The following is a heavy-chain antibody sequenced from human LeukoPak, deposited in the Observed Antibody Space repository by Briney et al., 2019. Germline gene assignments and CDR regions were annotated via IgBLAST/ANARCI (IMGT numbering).Heavy chain of an antibody. Sequence: PGGSLRLSCAASGFTFSTYNMNWVRQAPGKGLEWVSTIRSSSSFTFYADSVKGRFSISRDNAKNLLYLQMNSLRAEDTAVYYCARDGGDDFFDYWGQGILVTVSS. V-gene: IGHV3-21*06. J-gene: IGHJ4*02. CDR1: GFTFSTYN. D-gene: IGHD3-3*01. CDR3: ARDGGDDFFDY. CDR2: IRSSSSFT.